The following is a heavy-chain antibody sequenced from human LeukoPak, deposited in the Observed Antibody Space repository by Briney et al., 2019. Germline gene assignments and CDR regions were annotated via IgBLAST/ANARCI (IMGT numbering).Heavy chain of an antibody. CDR1: GFTFSSYA. CDR2: FCGRGGST. V-gene: IGHV3-23*01. D-gene: IGHD2-2*02. Sequence: GGSLRLSCAASGFTFSSYAMSWVRQAPGKGLEWVSAFCGRGGSTYYADSVKGRFTISRDNSKNTLYLQMNSLRAEDTAVYYCAKDIVPAAISGWFDPWGQGTLVTVSS. J-gene: IGHJ5*02. CDR3: AKDIVPAAISGWFDP.